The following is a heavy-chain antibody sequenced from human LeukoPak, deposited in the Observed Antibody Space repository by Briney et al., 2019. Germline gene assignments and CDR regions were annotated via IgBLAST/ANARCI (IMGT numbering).Heavy chain of an antibody. Sequence: SQTLSLTCTVSGGSISSGSYYWRWLRQPAGTGLEWIGRIYTSGSTNYNPSLKSRVTISVDTSKNQFSLKLSSVTAADTAVYYCARGPLDYWGQGTLVTVSS. CDR2: IYTSGST. CDR1: GGSISSGSYY. J-gene: IGHJ4*02. V-gene: IGHV4-61*02. CDR3: ARGPLDY.